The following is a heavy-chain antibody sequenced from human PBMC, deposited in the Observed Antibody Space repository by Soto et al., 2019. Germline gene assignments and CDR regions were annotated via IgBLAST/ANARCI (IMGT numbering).Heavy chain of an antibody. D-gene: IGHD5-12*01. Sequence: ESGGDLVQPGGSLRLSCAASGFALSDYWMSWVRQAPGKGLEGGANIKQDGSEKYYVDSVKGRFTISRDNAKNSLYLQMNSLRVEDTAVYYCARATSVDAYWGQGTLVTVSS. J-gene: IGHJ4*02. CDR2: IKQDGSEK. V-gene: IGHV3-7*01. CDR3: ARATSVDAY. CDR1: GFALSDYW.